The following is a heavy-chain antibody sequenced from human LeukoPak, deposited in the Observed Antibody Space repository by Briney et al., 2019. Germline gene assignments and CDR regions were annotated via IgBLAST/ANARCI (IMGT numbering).Heavy chain of an antibody. CDR1: GSTFSNSA. CDR2: LSGSGITT. J-gene: IGHJ4*01. V-gene: IGHV3-23*01. CDR3: AKGIYSSGWSYFDY. Sequence: GGSLRLSCAASGSTFSNSAMSWVRQAPGRGLEWVSTLSGSGITTYYADSVKGRFTISRDNSKNTLYLQMNSLRAEDTAVYYCAKGIYSSGWSYFDYWGHGTLVTVSS. D-gene: IGHD6-19*01.